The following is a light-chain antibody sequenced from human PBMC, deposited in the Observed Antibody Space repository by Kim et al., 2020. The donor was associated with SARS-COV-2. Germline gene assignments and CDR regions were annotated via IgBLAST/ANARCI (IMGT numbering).Light chain of an antibody. Sequence: GQSITISCTVTSIDVGAYNYVSWYQQHPGKAPKLMIFDVNRRPSGLSNRFSGSKSGNTASLTISGLQAEDEADYYCSSYANTRSYVFGSGTKVTVL. V-gene: IGLV2-14*03. CDR2: DVN. CDR1: SIDVGAYNY. J-gene: IGLJ1*01. CDR3: SSYANTRSYV.